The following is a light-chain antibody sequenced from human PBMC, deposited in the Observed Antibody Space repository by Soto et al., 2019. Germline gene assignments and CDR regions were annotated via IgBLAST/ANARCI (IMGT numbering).Light chain of an antibody. Sequence: QSALTQPASVSGSPGQSITISCTGTSSDVGGYNYVSWYQQHPGKVPKLMIYEVFRRPSGISDRFSGSKSGNMASLTISGLQAEDEADYYCCSYTTTSTFVFGGGTKGPS. CDR1: SSDVGGYNY. CDR3: CSYTTTSTFV. J-gene: IGLJ2*01. CDR2: EVF. V-gene: IGLV2-14*03.